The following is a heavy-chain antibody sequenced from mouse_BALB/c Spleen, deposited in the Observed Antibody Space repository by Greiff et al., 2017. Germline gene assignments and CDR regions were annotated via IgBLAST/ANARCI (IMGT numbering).Heavy chain of an antibody. J-gene: IGHJ4*01. V-gene: IGHV5-9-3*01. D-gene: IGHD1-2*01. CDR3: ARHGVTTATGAMDY. Sequence: EVQVVESGGGLVKPGGSLKLSCAASGFTFSSYAMSWVRQTPEKRLEWVATISSGGSYTYYPDSVKGRFTISRDNAKNTLYLQMSSLRSEDTAMYYCARHGVTTATGAMDYWGQGTSVTVSS. CDR1: GFTFSSYA. CDR2: ISSGGSYT.